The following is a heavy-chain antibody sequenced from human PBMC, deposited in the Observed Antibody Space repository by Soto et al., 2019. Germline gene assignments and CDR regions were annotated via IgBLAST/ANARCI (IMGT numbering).Heavy chain of an antibody. CDR1: GFIFSTYS. CDR3: TRAISGGPFDY. D-gene: IGHD2-15*01. Sequence: EVQLVESGRGLVKPGGSLRLSCAASGFIFSTYSMNWLRQTLGKGLEWVSSISRSSDHMYYADSVRGRFTISRDNAKNSLFLQMNSLRAEDTAVYYCTRAISGGPFDYWGQGALVTVSS. V-gene: IGHV3-21*01. CDR2: ISRSSDHM. J-gene: IGHJ4*02.